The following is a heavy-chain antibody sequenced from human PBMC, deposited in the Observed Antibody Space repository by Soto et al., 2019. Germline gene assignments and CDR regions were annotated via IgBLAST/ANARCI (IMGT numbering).Heavy chain of an antibody. D-gene: IGHD5-12*01. CDR1: GYTFIGYY. J-gene: IGHJ4*02. V-gene: IGHV1-2*04. CDR3: ARSGGGYDLGDY. Sequence: QVQLVQSGAEVKKPGASVKVSCKASGYTFIGYYIHWVRQAPGQGLEWMGWINPNSGGAKYSQKFQAWVTMTSDTSISTAYMELSRLKSDDTVVYDCARSGGGYDLGDYWGQGTLVTVSS. CDR2: INPNSGGA.